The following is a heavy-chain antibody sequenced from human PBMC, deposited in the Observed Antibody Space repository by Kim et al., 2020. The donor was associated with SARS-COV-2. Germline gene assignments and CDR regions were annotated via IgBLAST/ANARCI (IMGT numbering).Heavy chain of an antibody. CDR3: ARLEYYYDSRLFDY. Sequence: ASVKVSCKASGYTFTSYGISWVRQAPGQGLEWMGWISAYNGNTNYAHKLQGRVTITTDTSTSTAYMELRSLRSDDTAVYYCARLEYYYDSRLFDYWGQGTLVTVSS. V-gene: IGHV1-18*04. CDR1: GYTFTSYG. D-gene: IGHD3-22*01. J-gene: IGHJ4*02. CDR2: ISAYNGNT.